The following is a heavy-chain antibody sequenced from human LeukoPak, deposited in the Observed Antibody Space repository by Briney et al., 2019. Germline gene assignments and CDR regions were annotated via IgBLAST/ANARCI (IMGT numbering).Heavy chain of an antibody. Sequence: GGSLRLSCAASGFTFRSDWMSWVRQSPEKGLEWAANINPDGSATYYVDSVKGRFIISRDNTKNSLYLQMNSLRAEDTAVYYCAKDLTYSGSSFDYWGQGPLVTVSS. D-gene: IGHD1-26*01. CDR1: GFTFRSDW. CDR2: INPDGSAT. V-gene: IGHV3-7*03. CDR3: AKDLTYSGSSFDY. J-gene: IGHJ4*02.